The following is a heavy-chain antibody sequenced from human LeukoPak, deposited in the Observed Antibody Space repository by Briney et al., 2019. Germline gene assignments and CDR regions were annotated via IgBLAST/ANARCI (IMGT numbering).Heavy chain of an antibody. CDR3: ARDNGYSSGWYDY. Sequence: GRSLRLSCAASGFTFSSYGMHWVRQAPGKGLEWVAVIWYDGSNKYYADSVKGRFTISRDNSKNTLYLQMNSLRAEDTAVYYCARDNGYSSGWYDYWGQGTLVTVSS. J-gene: IGHJ4*02. CDR1: GFTFSSYG. CDR2: IWYDGSNK. V-gene: IGHV3-33*01. D-gene: IGHD6-19*01.